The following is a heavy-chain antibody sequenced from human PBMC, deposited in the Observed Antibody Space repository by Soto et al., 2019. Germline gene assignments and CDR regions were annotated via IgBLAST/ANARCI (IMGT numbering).Heavy chain of an antibody. CDR1: GFTFSSYG. Sequence: GGSLRLSCAASGFTFSSYGMHWVRQAPGKGLEWVAVIWYDGSNKYYADSVKGRFTISRDNSKNTLYLQMNSLRAEDTAVYYCARGQMATTAFDIWGQGTMVPV. J-gene: IGHJ3*02. V-gene: IGHV3-33*01. CDR3: ARGQMATTAFDI. D-gene: IGHD5-12*01. CDR2: IWYDGSNK.